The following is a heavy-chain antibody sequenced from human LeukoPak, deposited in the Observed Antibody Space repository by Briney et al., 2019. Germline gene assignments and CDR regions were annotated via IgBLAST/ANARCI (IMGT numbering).Heavy chain of an antibody. V-gene: IGHV4-34*01. CDR3: ARSAPYSGYDPEFDY. Sequence: PSETLSLTCAVYGGSFSGYYWSWIRQPPGKGLEWIGEINHSGSTNYNPSLKSRVTISVDTSKNQLSLKLSSVTAADTAVYYCARSAPYSGYDPEFDYWGQGTLVTVSS. J-gene: IGHJ4*02. CDR2: INHSGST. CDR1: GGSFSGYY. D-gene: IGHD5-12*01.